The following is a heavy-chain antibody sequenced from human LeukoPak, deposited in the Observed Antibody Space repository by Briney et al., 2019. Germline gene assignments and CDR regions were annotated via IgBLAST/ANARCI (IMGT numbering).Heavy chain of an antibody. CDR2: ISDSTTRT. CDR1: GFTFASYA. CDR3: AKEGYSYPNAFDI. V-gene: IGHV3-23*01. J-gene: IGHJ3*02. Sequence: PGGSLRLSCAASGFTFASYAMSWVRQGPGKRLEWVSIISDSTTRTYYADSVKGRFTISRDNSKNTLYLQMNSLRAEDTAVYYCAKEGYSYPNAFDIWGQGTMVTVSS. D-gene: IGHD5-18*01.